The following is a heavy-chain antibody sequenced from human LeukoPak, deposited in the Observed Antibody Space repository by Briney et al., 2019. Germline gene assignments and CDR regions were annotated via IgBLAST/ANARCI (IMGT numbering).Heavy chain of an antibody. D-gene: IGHD5-18*01. CDR2: IKQDGSEK. Sequence: GGSLRLSCAASGFTFSSYWMSWVRQAPGKGREWVANIKQDGSEKYYVDSVKGRFTISRDNPKNSLYLQMNSLRAEDTAVYYCARGRRGYSCGSIDYWGQGPLVTVSS. J-gene: IGHJ4*02. V-gene: IGHV3-7*04. CDR1: GFTFSSYW. CDR3: ARGRRGYSCGSIDY.